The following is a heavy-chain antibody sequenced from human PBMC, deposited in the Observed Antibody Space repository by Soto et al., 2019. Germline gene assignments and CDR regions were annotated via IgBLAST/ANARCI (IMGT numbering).Heavy chain of an antibody. J-gene: IGHJ6*02. D-gene: IGHD1-26*01. V-gene: IGHV5-51*01. CDR2: FYPGDSDI. CDR1: GYSFTTNW. CDR3: ARGVKRGSHFYGMDV. Sequence: EVQLVQSGAEVKKPGESLRISCVGSGYSFTTNWVAWVRQMPGKGLEWMGLFYPGDSDITYSPSFQGQVTISGDKSITTAYLQWSSLKASDTAIYYCARGVKRGSHFYGMDVWGQGTTVTVSS.